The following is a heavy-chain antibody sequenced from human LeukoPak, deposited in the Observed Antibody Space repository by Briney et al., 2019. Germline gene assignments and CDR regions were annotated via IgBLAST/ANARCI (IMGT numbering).Heavy chain of an antibody. CDR3: ARAVGMVVTV. V-gene: IGHV4-39*01. CDR1: GGSISGSSYY. J-gene: IGHJ4*02. Sequence: SETLSLTCTVSGGSISGSSYYWGWIRQPPGKGLEWIGSIYYSGSTYYNPSLKSRVTISVDTSKNQFSLKLSSVTAADTAVYYCARAVGMVVTVWGQGTLVTVSS. CDR2: IYYSGST. D-gene: IGHD4/OR15-4a*01.